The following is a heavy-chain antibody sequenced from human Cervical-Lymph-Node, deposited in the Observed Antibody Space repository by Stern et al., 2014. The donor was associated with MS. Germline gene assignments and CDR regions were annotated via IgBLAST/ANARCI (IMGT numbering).Heavy chain of an antibody. V-gene: IGHV1-69*12. J-gene: IGHJ5*01. CDR3: ARGAYCGGDCYWGWFDS. CDR1: GDTFSDHS. D-gene: IGHD2-21*02. CDR2: IIPLFGAA. Sequence: QVQLVQSGAEVKRPGSSVTVSCTSSGDTFSDHSISWLRRAPGHGLEWVGGIIPLFGAADYAQMFQGRVTITADESTTTSYMELSSLRSEDTAMYYCARGAYCGGDCYWGWFDSWGQGTLVTVSS.